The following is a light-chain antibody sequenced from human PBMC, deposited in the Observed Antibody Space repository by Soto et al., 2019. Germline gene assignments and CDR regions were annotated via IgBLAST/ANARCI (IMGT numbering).Light chain of an antibody. CDR3: QQRSNWPYT. J-gene: IGKJ2*01. Sequence: EIVLTQSPATLSLSPGERDTLSCRASQSVSRDLAWYQQKPGQAPRLLIYDASNRATGIPARFSASGSGTDFTLTIGSLESEDFAVYYCQQRSNWPYTFGQGTKLEIK. CDR1: QSVSRD. CDR2: DAS. V-gene: IGKV3-11*01.